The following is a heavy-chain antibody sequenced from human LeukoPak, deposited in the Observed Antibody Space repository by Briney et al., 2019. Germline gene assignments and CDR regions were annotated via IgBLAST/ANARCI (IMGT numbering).Heavy chain of an antibody. CDR3: AKDSSAGSNPYFDY. CDR2: ISWNSGDI. Sequence: GGSLRLSCAASGLTFDEFAMHWVRQAPGKGLEWVSGISWNSGDIGYADSVKGRFTISRDNAKKSLYLEMNSLRAEDTALYYCAKDSSAGSNPYFDYWGQGTLVTVYS. D-gene: IGHD6-13*01. J-gene: IGHJ4*02. V-gene: IGHV3-9*01. CDR1: GLTFDEFA.